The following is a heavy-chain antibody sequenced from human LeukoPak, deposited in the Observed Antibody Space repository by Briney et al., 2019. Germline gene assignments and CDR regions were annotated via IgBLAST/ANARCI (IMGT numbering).Heavy chain of an antibody. CDR3: ARAAYGSGLYYYYYIDV. V-gene: IGHV3-30*02. J-gene: IGHJ6*03. CDR2: IRYDGSNK. D-gene: IGHD3-10*01. Sequence: GGSLRLSCAVSGFTFSSHGMHWVRRAPGKGLEWVAFIRYDGSNKYYEDSVKGRFTISRDNAKNSLYLQMNSLRAEDTAVYYCARAAYGSGLYYYYYIDVWGKGTTVTVSS. CDR1: GFTFSSHG.